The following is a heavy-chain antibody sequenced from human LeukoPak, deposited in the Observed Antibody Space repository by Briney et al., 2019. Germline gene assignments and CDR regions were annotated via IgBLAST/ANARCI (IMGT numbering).Heavy chain of an antibody. CDR3: ARQTSMGRSGDY. V-gene: IGHV5-51*01. CDR2: IDPSDSET. D-gene: IGHD7-27*01. Sequence: GESLKISCKASGYSFTNYWIGWVGQLPGKDLEWMGIIDPSDSETRYTPSFQGQVTISADASLSTAYLQWNSPKASDTAMYYCARQTSMGRSGDYWGQGTLVTVSS. J-gene: IGHJ4*02. CDR1: GYSFTNYW.